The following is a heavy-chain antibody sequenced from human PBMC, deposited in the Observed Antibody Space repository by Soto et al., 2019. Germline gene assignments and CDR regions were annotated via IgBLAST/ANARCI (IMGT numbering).Heavy chain of an antibody. J-gene: IGHJ6*02. CDR2: INPKSGGT. Sequence: ASVKVSCKASGYSFTDYHIHWVRQAPGQGLEWLGRINPKSGGTSTAQKFQGWVTMTRDRSISTVYMELTRLRSDDTAVYFCARGHSTDCSNGVCSFFYNHEMDVWGQGTTVTSP. CDR3: ARGHSTDCSNGVCSFFYNHEMDV. D-gene: IGHD2-8*01. V-gene: IGHV1-2*04. CDR1: GYSFTDYH.